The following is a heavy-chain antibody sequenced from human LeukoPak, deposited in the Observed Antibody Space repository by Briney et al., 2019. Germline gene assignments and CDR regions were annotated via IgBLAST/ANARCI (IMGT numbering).Heavy chain of an antibody. CDR2: MSYDGTNK. V-gene: IGHV3-30*03. CDR1: GFTFSRYA. J-gene: IGHJ5*02. D-gene: IGHD4-23*01. Sequence: GGSLRLSCAASGFTFSRYAIHWVRQAPGKGLEWVAVMSYDGTNKYHAESVKGRFTISRDNFKNTLYLQMNRLRTEDTAVYYCARDSGNFGRDWFDPWGQGTLVTVSS. CDR3: ARDSGNFGRDWFDP.